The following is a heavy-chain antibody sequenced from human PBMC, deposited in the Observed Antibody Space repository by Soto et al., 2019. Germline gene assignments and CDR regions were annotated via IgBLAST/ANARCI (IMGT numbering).Heavy chain of an antibody. CDR1: GYTFTSYD. CDR3: ARGLGDYDHSYYYGMDV. V-gene: IGHV1-8*01. CDR2: MNPNSGNT. Sequence: QVQLVQSGAEVKKPGASVKVFCKASGYTFTSYDINWVRQATGQGLEWMGWMNPNSGNTGYAQKFQGRVTMTRNTSISTAYMELSSLRSEDTAVYYCARGLGDYDHSYYYGMDVWGQGTTVTVSS. J-gene: IGHJ6*02. D-gene: IGHD4-17*01.